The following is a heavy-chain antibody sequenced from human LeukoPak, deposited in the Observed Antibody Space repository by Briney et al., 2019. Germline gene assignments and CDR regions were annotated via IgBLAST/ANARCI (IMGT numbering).Heavy chain of an antibody. CDR2: IYYSGST. V-gene: IGHV4-59*01. CDR3: ARVIMYYYDSSGYPYFDY. J-gene: IGHJ4*02. Sequence: SETLSLTCTVSGGSISSYYWSWIRQPPGKGLEWIGYIYYSGSTNYNPSLKSRVTISVDTSKNQFSLKLSSVTAADTAVYYCARVIMYYYDSSGYPYFDYWGQGTLVTVSS. CDR1: GGSISSYY. D-gene: IGHD3-22*01.